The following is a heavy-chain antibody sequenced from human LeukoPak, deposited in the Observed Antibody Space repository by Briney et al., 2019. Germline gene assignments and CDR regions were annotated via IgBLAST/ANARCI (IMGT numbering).Heavy chain of an antibody. Sequence: GESLKISCEGSGYSFTNYWIGWVRQMPGKGLEWMGIIYPGDSDTRYSPSFQGQVTLSVDKSISTAYLQWSSLKASDTAIYYCARRVTFGGSIVAAFDIWGQGTMVTVSS. CDR1: GYSFTNYW. V-gene: IGHV5-51*01. CDR3: ARRVTFGGSIVAAFDI. CDR2: IYPGDSDT. J-gene: IGHJ3*02. D-gene: IGHD3-16*02.